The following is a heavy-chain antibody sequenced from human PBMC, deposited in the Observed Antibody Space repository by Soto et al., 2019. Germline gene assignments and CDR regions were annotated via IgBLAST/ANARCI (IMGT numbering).Heavy chain of an antibody. Sequence: SVKVSCKDSGGTFSTYSMFWVRQAPGQGLEWMGRIIPMLGVRNYARRFQDRVTITADKFTATVYMELSRLSSEGTALYYCANLVVMIRDYQYNYGMDVWGQGPTVIVSS. CDR3: ANLVVMIRDYQYNYGMDV. D-gene: IGHD2-2*01. CDR2: IIPMLGVR. J-gene: IGHJ6*02. V-gene: IGHV1-69*02. CDR1: GGTFSTYS.